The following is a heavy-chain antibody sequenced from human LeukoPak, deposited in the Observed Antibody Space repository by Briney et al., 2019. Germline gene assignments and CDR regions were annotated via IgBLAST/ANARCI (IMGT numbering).Heavy chain of an antibody. V-gene: IGHV3-64D*09. CDR1: GFTFSSYA. CDR2: ISSNGGST. D-gene: IGHD3-10*01. CDR3: ASPGDGSGSYYNLGY. J-gene: IGHJ4*02. Sequence: GGSLRLSCSASGFTFSSYAMHWVRQAPGKGLEYVSAISSNGGSTYYADSVKGRFTISRDNSKNTLYLQMSSLRAEDTAVYYCASPGDGSGSYYNLGYWGQGTLVTVSS.